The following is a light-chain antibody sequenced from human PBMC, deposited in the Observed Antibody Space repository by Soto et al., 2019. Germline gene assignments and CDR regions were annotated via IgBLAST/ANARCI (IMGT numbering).Light chain of an antibody. CDR1: QSISDT. Sequence: EIVMTQSPATLSVSPGGRATLSCRASQSISDTLAWYQQKPGQAPRLLIHGASTRAPGFPARFSGSGSGTDFTLTISSLQSEDFAVYYCQQYGSSPPTFGQGTKVDIK. J-gene: IGKJ1*01. CDR2: GAS. CDR3: QQYGSSPPT. V-gene: IGKV3-15*01.